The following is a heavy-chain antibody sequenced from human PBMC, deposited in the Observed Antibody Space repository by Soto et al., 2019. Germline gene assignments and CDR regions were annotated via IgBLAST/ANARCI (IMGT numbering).Heavy chain of an antibody. Sequence: ASVKVSCKASGYTFTSYGISWVRQAPGQGLEWMGWISAYNGNTNYAQKLQGRVTMTTDTSTSTAYMELRSLRSDDTAVYYCERGYSSGWSLDWFDPWGQGTLVTVSS. CDR1: GYTFTSYG. D-gene: IGHD6-19*01. CDR3: ERGYSSGWSLDWFDP. V-gene: IGHV1-18*04. CDR2: ISAYNGNT. J-gene: IGHJ5*02.